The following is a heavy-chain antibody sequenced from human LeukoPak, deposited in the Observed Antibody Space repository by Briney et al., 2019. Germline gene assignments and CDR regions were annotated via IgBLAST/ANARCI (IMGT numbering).Heavy chain of an antibody. Sequence: PSETLSLTCTVSGGSISSSSYYWGWIRQPPGKGLEWIGEINHSGSTNYNPSLKSRVTISVDTSKNQFSLKLSSVTAADTAVYYCARQMGTPFDYWGQGTLVTVSS. CDR3: ARQMGTPFDY. D-gene: IGHD1-1*01. CDR1: GGSISSSSYY. CDR2: INHSGST. V-gene: IGHV4-39*01. J-gene: IGHJ4*02.